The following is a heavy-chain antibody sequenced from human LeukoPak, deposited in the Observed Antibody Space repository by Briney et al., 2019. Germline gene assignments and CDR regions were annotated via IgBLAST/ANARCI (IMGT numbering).Heavy chain of an antibody. D-gene: IGHD3-10*01. Sequence: KPSETLSLTCTVSGGSISRYYWSWSRQPPGKGLEWIGYIYYSGSTNYNPSLKSRVTISVDTSKNQFSLKLSSVTAADTAVYYCARFRTTFGELNHWGQGTLVTVSS. CDR2: IYYSGST. J-gene: IGHJ5*02. CDR1: GGSISRYY. CDR3: ARFRTTFGELNH. V-gene: IGHV4-59*01.